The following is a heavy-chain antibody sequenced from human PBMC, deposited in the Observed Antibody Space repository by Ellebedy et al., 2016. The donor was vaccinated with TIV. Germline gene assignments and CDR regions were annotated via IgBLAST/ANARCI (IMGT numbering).Heavy chain of an antibody. CDR2: ISTGSSTI. J-gene: IGHJ4*02. D-gene: IGHD4-17*01. CDR1: GFTFSSYT. Sequence: PGGSLRLSCTVSGFTFSSYTMNWVRQAPGKGLEWVSYISTGSSTIYYTDSVKGRFTISRDNAKNSLYLEMNSLRAEDTAVYYCTRGYGFFEYWGRGTLFTVSS. CDR3: TRGYGFFEY. V-gene: IGHV3-48*04.